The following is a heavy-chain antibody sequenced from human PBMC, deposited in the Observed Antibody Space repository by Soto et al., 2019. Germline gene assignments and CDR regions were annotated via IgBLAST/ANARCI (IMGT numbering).Heavy chain of an antibody. V-gene: IGHV4-59*01. CDR2: IYYSGST. CDR3: ARAIFGKQQLVDNPFFPDV. Sequence: SETLSLTCTVSGGSISSYYWSWIRQPPGKGLEWIGYIYYSGSTNYNPSLKSRVTISVDTSKNQFSLKLSSVTAADTAVYYCARAIFGKQQLVDNPFFPDVWGQGTTVTVSS. J-gene: IGHJ6*02. D-gene: IGHD6-13*01. CDR1: GGSISSYY.